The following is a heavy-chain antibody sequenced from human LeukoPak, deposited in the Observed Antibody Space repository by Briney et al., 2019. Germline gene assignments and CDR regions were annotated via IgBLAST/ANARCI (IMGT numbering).Heavy chain of an antibody. Sequence: SETLSLTCAVYGGSFSGYYWSWIRQPPGKGLEWIGEINHSGSTNYNPSLKSRITISVDTSKNQFSLKLSSVTAADTAVYYCARGLPTIWFGEFIARDAFDIWGQGTMVTVSS. CDR2: INHSGST. V-gene: IGHV4-34*01. D-gene: IGHD3-10*01. CDR3: ARGLPTIWFGEFIARDAFDI. CDR1: GGSFSGYY. J-gene: IGHJ3*02.